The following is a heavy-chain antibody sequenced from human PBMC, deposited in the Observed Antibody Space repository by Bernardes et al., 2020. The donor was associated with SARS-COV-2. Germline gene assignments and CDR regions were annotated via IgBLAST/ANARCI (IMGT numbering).Heavy chain of an antibody. D-gene: IGHD2-21*01. CDR2: ISSDGGTP. Sequence: GGSLRLSCSASGFIFRNYAMHWVRQAPGKGLEYVSVISSDGGTPYYADSVKARFTISRDNSKNTLYLQMSSLRAEDTGVYYCVRDWGGGGRWGKGTLVTVSS. CDR3: VRDWGGGGR. J-gene: IGHJ4*02. V-gene: IGHV3-64D*08. CDR1: GFIFRNYA.